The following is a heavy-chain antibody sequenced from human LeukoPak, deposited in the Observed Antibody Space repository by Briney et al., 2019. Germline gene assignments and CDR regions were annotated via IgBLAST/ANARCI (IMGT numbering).Heavy chain of an antibody. V-gene: IGHV4-4*07. CDR2: IYITGST. CDR1: GGSITSYY. D-gene: IGHD3-10*01. Sequence: KPSETLSLTCTVSGGSITSYYWSWIRQSAGKGLEGIGRIYITGSTTYTPSLKSRVTMSLDTSKNQFSLKLSSVTAADTAVYYCARDSGTTGEVKFDPWGQGTLVTVSS. CDR3: ARDSGTTGEVKFDP. J-gene: IGHJ5*02.